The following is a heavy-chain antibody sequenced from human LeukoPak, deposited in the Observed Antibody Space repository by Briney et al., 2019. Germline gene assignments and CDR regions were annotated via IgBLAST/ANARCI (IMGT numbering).Heavy chain of an antibody. D-gene: IGHD2-2*01. CDR3: ARSTGYCSSTSCYGFDY. CDR1: GGSISSGGYY. V-gene: IGHV4-31*03. J-gene: IGHJ4*02. Sequence: SETLSLTCTVSGGSISSGGYYWSWIRQQPGKGLEWIGYIYYSGSTYYNPSLKSRVTISVDTSKNQFSLKLSSVTAADTAVYCCARSTGYCSSTSCYGFDYWGQGTLVTVSS. CDR2: IYYSGST.